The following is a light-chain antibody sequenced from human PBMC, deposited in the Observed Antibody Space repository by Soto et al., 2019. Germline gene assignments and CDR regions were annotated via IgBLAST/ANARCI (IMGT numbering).Light chain of an antibody. J-gene: IGKJ4*01. V-gene: IGKV3-11*01. CDR1: QTVSSS. Sequence: EIVLTQSPATLSLSPGERATLSCRASQTVSSSLAWYQQKPGQAPRLLSYEASNRATGIPARFSGSGSGADFTLTISSLEPEDLALYGCQHHINWPLTFGGGTKVEIK. CDR3: QHHINWPLT. CDR2: EAS.